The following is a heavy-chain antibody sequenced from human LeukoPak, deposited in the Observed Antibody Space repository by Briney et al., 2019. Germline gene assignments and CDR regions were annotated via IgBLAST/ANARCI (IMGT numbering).Heavy chain of an antibody. CDR2: IYYSGST. Sequence: PSETLSLTCTVSGGSISSYYWSWIRQPPGKGLEWIGYIYYSGSTNYNPSLKSRVTISVDTSKNQFSLKLSSVTAADTAVYYCASNGRYSSGWYGFDYWGQGTLVTASS. J-gene: IGHJ4*02. CDR3: ASNGRYSSGWYGFDY. CDR1: GGSISSYY. D-gene: IGHD6-19*01. V-gene: IGHV4-59*01.